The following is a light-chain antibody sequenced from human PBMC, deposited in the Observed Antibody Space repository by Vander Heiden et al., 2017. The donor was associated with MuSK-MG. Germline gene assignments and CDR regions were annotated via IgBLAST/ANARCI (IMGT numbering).Light chain of an antibody. V-gene: IGKV3-20*01. J-gene: IGKJ3*01. CDR1: QSVSSRH. CDR3: QQYGSSPPIT. CDR2: GAS. Sequence: IVLTQSPGTLSLSPGERATLSCRASQSVSSRHLAWYQQKLGQAPRLLIYGASSRATGIPDRFSGSGSGTDFTLTISRLEPEDFAVYYCQQYGSSPPITFGHGTKVDIK.